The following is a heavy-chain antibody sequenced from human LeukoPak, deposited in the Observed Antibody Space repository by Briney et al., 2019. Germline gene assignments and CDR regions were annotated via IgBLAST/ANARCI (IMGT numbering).Heavy chain of an antibody. J-gene: IGHJ4*02. Sequence: SETLSLTCTVSGGSISSSDYFWGWIRQPPGKEPEWIGSIYYSGSTYYNPSLKSRVIISVDTSKNQFSLKLSPVTAADTAVYYCARICSSRSCQADYWGQGTLVVVSS. CDR3: ARICSSRSCQADY. CDR2: IYYSGST. D-gene: IGHD2-2*01. CDR1: GGSISSSDYF. V-gene: IGHV4-39*01.